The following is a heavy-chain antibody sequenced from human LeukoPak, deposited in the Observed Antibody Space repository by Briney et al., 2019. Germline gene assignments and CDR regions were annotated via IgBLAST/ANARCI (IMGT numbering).Heavy chain of an antibody. Sequence: SETLSLTCAVYGGSFSGYYWSWIRQPPGKGLEWIGEINHSGSTNYNPSLKSRVTISVDTSKNQFSLKLSSVTAADTAVYYCASWSSGPRSTFDYWGQGTLVTVSS. J-gene: IGHJ4*02. CDR3: ASWSSGPRSTFDY. CDR2: INHSGST. D-gene: IGHD6-19*01. CDR1: GGSFSGYY. V-gene: IGHV4-34*01.